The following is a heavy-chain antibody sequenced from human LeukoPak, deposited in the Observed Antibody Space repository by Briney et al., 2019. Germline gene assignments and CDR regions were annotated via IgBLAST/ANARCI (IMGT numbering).Heavy chain of an antibody. CDR2: ISSSSSYI. V-gene: IGHV3-21*01. CDR3: ARDRASIAVAGLDY. J-gene: IGHJ4*02. CDR1: GFTFSSYC. Sequence: PGGSLRLSCAASGFTFSSYCMNWVRQAPGKGLEWVSSISSSSSYIYYADSVKGRFTISRDNAKNSLYLQMNSLRAEDTAVYYCARDRASIAVAGLDYWGQGTLVTVSS. D-gene: IGHD6-19*01.